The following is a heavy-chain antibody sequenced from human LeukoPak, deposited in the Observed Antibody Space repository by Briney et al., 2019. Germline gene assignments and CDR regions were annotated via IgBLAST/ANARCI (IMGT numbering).Heavy chain of an antibody. V-gene: IGHV1-2*04. CDR3: ARVPGYCSGGSCYSGAFDI. J-gene: IGHJ3*02. Sequence: GASVKVSSKASGYTFTVYYMHWVRQAPGQGLEWMGWINPNIGGTNYAQKFQGWVTMTRDTSISTAYMELSRLRSDDTAVYYCARVPGYCSGGSCYSGAFDIWGQGTMVTVSS. CDR1: GYTFTVYY. D-gene: IGHD2-15*01. CDR2: INPNIGGT.